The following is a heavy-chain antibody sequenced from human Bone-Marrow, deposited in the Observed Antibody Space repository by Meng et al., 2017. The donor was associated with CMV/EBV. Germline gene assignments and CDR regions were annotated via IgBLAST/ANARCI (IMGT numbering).Heavy chain of an antibody. V-gene: IGHV1-69*05. CDR2: IIPIFGTT. D-gene: IGHD4-17*01. CDR1: GGTFSRYG. J-gene: IGHJ4*02. CDR3: ASWDYGDYGHDFDY. Sequence: KASGGTFSRYGSAWVRQSPGQGLEWMGGIIPIFGTTNYAQKFRGRVTITTDESTSSAYMEMSSLRSEDTAVYYCASWDYGDYGHDFDYWGQGTLVTVSS.